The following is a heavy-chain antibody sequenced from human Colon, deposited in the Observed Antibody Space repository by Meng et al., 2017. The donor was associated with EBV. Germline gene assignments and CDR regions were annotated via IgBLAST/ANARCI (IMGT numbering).Heavy chain of an antibody. Sequence: VQLHESGPRLVKPSGTLSLISSVSDDSTIRSNWWSWVRQPPGKGLEWIGEILHAGVTNYNPSLKSRVSMSVDRSRIQASLNLNSVTAADTAIYYCARGEHYTWDVWGQGILVTVSS. CDR2: ILHAGVT. V-gene: IGHV4-4*02. J-gene: IGHJ4*02. D-gene: IGHD3-16*01. CDR3: ARGEHYTWDV. CDR1: DDSTIRSNW.